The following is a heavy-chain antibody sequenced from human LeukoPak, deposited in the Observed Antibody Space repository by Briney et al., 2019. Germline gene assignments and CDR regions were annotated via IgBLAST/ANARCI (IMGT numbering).Heavy chain of an antibody. CDR3: AKDGRTSSPK. Sequence: GESLRLSCAASGFTFSKYAMSWVRQAPGKGLERVSGINAAAGTDYSESVKGRFTISRDNFNNMLSLQMNSLRAEDTALYYCAKDGRTSSPKWGQGILVTVSS. V-gene: IGHV3-23*01. CDR1: GFTFSKYA. CDR2: INAAAGT. D-gene: IGHD1-26*01. J-gene: IGHJ4*02.